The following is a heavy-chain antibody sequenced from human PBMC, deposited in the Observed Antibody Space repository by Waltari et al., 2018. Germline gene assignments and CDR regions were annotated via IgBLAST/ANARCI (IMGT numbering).Heavy chain of an antibody. J-gene: IGHJ4*02. V-gene: IGHV4-38-2*01. CDR2: IYQSGST. CDR3: ASRGDGYNYLDY. CDR1: GYSISSGYY. D-gene: IGHD3-10*01. Sequence: QVQLQESGPGLVKPSETLSLTCAVSGYSISSGYYWGWIRQQPGKGLAWIGSIYQSGSTYYTPSLKSRVTISVDTSKNQFSLKLSSVTAADTAVYYCASRGDGYNYLDYWGQGTLVTVSS.